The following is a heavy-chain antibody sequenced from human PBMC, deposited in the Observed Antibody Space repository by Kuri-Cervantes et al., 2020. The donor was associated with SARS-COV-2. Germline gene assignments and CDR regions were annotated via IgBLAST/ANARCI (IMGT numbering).Heavy chain of an antibody. CDR2: ISYDGSNK. Sequence: GESLKISCAASGFTFSSYAMHWVRQAPGKGLEWVAVISYDGSNKYYADSVKGRSTISRDNSKNTLYLQMNSLRAEDTAVYYCARDFGIGPQLEPVYYYYYGMDVWGQGTTVTVSS. J-gene: IGHJ6*02. D-gene: IGHD1-1*01. CDR3: ARDFGIGPQLEPVYYYYYGMDV. V-gene: IGHV3-30-3*01. CDR1: GFTFSSYA.